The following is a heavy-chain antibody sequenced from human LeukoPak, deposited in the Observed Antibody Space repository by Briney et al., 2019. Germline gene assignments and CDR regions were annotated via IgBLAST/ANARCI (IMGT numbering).Heavy chain of an antibody. J-gene: IGHJ3*02. CDR1: GFTFSSYS. Sequence: GGSLRLSRAASGFTFSSYSMNWVRQAPGKGLEWVSSISSSSSYIYYADSVKGRFTISRDNAKNSLYLQMNSLRAEDTAVYYCARAHDDAFDIWGQGTMVTVSS. V-gene: IGHV3-21*01. CDR3: ARAHDDAFDI. CDR2: ISSSSSYI.